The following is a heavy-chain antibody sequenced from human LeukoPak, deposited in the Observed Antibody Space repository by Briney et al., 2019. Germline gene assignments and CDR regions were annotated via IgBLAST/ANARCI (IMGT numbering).Heavy chain of an antibody. CDR3: ARGPYCGGDCYPGFDY. CDR2: ISAYNGNT. J-gene: IGHJ4*02. Sequence: ASVKVSCKASGYTFTSYGISWVRQASGQGLEWMGWISAYNGNTNYAQKLQGRVTMTTDTSTSTAYMELRSLRSDDTAVYYCARGPYCGGDCYPGFDYWGQGTLVTVSS. D-gene: IGHD2-21*02. V-gene: IGHV1-18*04. CDR1: GYTFTSYG.